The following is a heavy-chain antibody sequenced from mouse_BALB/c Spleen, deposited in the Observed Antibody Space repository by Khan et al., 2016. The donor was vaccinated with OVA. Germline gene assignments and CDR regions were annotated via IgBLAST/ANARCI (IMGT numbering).Heavy chain of an antibody. CDR2: IWRGGST. V-gene: IGHV2-6-5*01. J-gene: IGHJ4*01. CDR3: GKGGWDYYFALDY. CDR1: GFSLTDYG. Sequence: QVQLKESGPGLVAPSQSLSITCTVSGFSLTDYGVSWIRQPPGKGLEWMGVIWRGGSTYYNSALISRLGIIKDNSTCQAFLKMNSLQTDDTAMDYYGKGGWDYYFALDYWGEGTSVTVSS. D-gene: IGHD4-1*01.